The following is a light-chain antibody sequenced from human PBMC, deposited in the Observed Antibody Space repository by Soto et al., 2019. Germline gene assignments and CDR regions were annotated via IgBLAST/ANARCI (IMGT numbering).Light chain of an antibody. Sequence: EIVLTQSPGTLSLSPGERATLSCRPSQSVSSHYLAWYQQKPGRAPRLLIYGASTRATGIPARFSGSGSGTDFTLTISSLEPEDFAVYYCQQYGSSGTFGQGTKVDIK. CDR1: QSVSSHY. J-gene: IGKJ1*01. CDR3: QQYGSSGT. CDR2: GAS. V-gene: IGKV3-20*01.